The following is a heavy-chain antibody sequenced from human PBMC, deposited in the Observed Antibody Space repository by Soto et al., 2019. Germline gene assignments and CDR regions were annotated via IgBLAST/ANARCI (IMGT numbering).Heavy chain of an antibody. V-gene: IGHV4-59*01. D-gene: IGHD2-21*02. CDR1: GGSISSYF. CDR3: ARDLWGYCGADCYPLDV. CDR2: MYNTGST. Sequence: SETLSLTCTVSGGSISSYFWSWIRQPPGKGLEWIGYMYNTGSTIYNPSLKSRVTISVDTSKNQFSLKLNSVTAADTAVYYCARDLWGYCGADCYPLDVWGQGTTVTVS. J-gene: IGHJ6*02.